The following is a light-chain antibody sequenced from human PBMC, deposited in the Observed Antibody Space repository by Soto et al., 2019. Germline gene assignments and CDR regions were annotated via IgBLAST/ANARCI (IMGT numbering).Light chain of an antibody. Sequence: QSVLTQPPSVSGAPGQRVTISCTGSSSNIGATYDVHWYQQLPGTAPKLMIYEVSNRPSGVSHRFSGSKSGNTASLTISGLQTEDEADYYCSSFSSITREVFGGGTKVTVL. V-gene: IGLV1-40*01. CDR2: EVS. CDR3: SSFSSITREV. CDR1: SSNIGATYD. J-gene: IGLJ2*01.